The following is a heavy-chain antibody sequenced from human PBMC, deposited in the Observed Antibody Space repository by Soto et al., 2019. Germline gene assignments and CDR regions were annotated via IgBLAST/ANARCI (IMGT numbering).Heavy chain of an antibody. Sequence: GGSLRLSCAASGFTFSSYAMSWVRQAPGKGLEWVSAISGSGGSTYYADSVKGRFTITRDNSKNTLYLQMNSLRAEDTAVYYCAKSFQRGYSYGPFDYWGQGTLVTVSS. CDR3: AKSFQRGYSYGPFDY. CDR1: GFTFSSYA. CDR2: ISGSGGST. V-gene: IGHV3-23*01. D-gene: IGHD5-18*01. J-gene: IGHJ4*02.